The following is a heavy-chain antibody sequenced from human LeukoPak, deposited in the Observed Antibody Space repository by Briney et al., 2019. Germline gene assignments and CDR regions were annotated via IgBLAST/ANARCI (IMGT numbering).Heavy chain of an antibody. J-gene: IGHJ4*02. V-gene: IGHV3-53*01. CDR1: GFTISSYW. CDR2: IYSGGST. CDR3: AKDFSSGWSDY. D-gene: IGHD6-19*01. Sequence: PGGSLRLSCAASGFTISSYWMHWVRQAPGKGLEWVSVIYSGGSTYYADSVKGRFTISRDNSKNTLYLQMNSLRAEDTAVYYCAKDFSSGWSDYWGQGTLVTVSS.